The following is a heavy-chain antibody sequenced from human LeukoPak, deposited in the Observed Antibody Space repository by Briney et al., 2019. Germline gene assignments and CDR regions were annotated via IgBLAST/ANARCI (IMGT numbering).Heavy chain of an antibody. D-gene: IGHD3-3*01. CDR1: GFIFSAYA. CDR3: AKGAFAVSFWSNWFDS. Sequence: GGSLRLSCEASGFIFSAYAMTWVRQAPGKGLQWVSGISGNGDSTYYADSVRGRFTVSSDESKNTVYLQLNSPRADDTAVYYCAKGAFAVSFWSNWFDSWGQGTLVTVSS. J-gene: IGHJ5*01. V-gene: IGHV3-23*01. CDR2: ISGNGDST.